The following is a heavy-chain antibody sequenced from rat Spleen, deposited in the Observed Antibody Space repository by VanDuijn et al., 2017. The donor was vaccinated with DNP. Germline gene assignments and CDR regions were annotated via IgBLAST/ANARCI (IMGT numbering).Heavy chain of an antibody. Sequence: EVQLVESGGDLVQPGRSLKVSCAASGVTFSDLDMAWVRQAPKKGLEWVASISHDGGGTFYGDSVKGRFTISRHNAENTLYLQMYSLKSEDTATYFCAREQHFYFDYWGQGVMVTVSS. CDR3: AREQHFYFDY. V-gene: IGHV5-22*01. CDR1: GVTFSDLD. J-gene: IGHJ2*01. CDR2: ISHDGGGT. D-gene: IGHD1-10*01.